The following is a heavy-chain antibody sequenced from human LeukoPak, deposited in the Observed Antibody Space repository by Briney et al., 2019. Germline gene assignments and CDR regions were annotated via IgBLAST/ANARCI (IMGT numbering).Heavy chain of an antibody. D-gene: IGHD3-10*01. V-gene: IGHV3-73*01. CDR2: IRSTANGYAT. J-gene: IGHJ4*02. Sequence: PGGSLRLSCAASGITFSNAWMSWVRQAPGKGLEWVGRIRSTANGYATAYAASVKGRFTISRDDSKNTAYLQMDSLKTEDTAVYYCTGNYYGSGSYADFDYWGQGTLVTVSS. CDR3: TGNYYGSGSYADFDY. CDR1: GITFSNAW.